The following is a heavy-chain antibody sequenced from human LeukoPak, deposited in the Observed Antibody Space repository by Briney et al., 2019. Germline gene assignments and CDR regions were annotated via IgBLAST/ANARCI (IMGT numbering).Heavy chain of an antibody. Sequence: GGSLRLSCAASGFTFSSYGMHWVRQAPGKGLEWVAVISYDGSNKYYADSVKGRFTISRDNSKNTPYLQMNSLRAEDTAVYYCAKDEVLWLVLFQFDYWGQGTLVTVSS. CDR3: AKDEVLWLVLFQFDY. D-gene: IGHD6-19*01. V-gene: IGHV3-30*18. J-gene: IGHJ4*02. CDR2: ISYDGSNK. CDR1: GFTFSSYG.